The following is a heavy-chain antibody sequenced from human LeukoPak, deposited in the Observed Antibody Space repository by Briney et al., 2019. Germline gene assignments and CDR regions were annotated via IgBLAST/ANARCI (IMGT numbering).Heavy chain of an antibody. Sequence: ASVKVTCKAPGYTFTGYYMYWVRQAPGQGLEWMGWINPNSGGTNYAQKFQGRVTMTKDTSISTAYMELSRLRSDDTAVYYCASLGYCSSTSCSPFDYWGQGTPVTVSS. J-gene: IGHJ4*02. CDR2: INPNSGGT. CDR3: ASLGYCSSTSCSPFDY. V-gene: IGHV1-2*02. CDR1: GYTFTGYY. D-gene: IGHD2-2*01.